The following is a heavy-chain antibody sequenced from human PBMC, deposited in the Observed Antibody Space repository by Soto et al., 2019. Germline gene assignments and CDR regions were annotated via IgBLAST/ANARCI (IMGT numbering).Heavy chain of an antibody. CDR2: IHSSGTT. J-gene: IGHJ4*02. D-gene: IGHD1-7*01. V-gene: IGHV4-4*07. CDR3: ARDRIIGTSYSDY. Sequence: PSETLSLTCTVSSGSINSFYWSWIRQPAGKGLGWIGRIHSSGTTNYNPSLKSRVTMSVDTSRNQFSLKLTPVTAADTAVYYCARDRIIGTSYSDYWGQGVLVTVSS. CDR1: SGSINSFY.